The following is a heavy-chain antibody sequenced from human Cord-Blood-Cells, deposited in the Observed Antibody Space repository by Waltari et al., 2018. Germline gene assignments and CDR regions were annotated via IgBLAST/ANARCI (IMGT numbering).Heavy chain of an antibody. J-gene: IGHJ4*02. CDR3: ATGGYDY. Sequence: QVQLQESGPGLVKPSETLSLTCTVSGYSISSGYYWGWIRQPPGKGLEWIGGIYHSGSTYYNPSLKSRVTISVDTSKNQFSLKLSSVTAADTAVYYCATGGYDYWGQGTLVTVSS. V-gene: IGHV4-38-2*02. D-gene: IGHD2-8*02. CDR1: GYSISSGYY. CDR2: IYHSGST.